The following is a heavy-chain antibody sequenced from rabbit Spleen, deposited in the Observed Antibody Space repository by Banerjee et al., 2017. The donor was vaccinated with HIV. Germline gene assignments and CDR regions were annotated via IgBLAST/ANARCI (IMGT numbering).Heavy chain of an antibody. V-gene: IGHV1S40*01. CDR1: GFSFSSSYY. CDR2: IYAGNSGTT. J-gene: IGHJ4*01. CDR3: ARDLSQYNL. Sequence: QSLEESGGDLVKPGASLTLTCKASGFSFSSSYYMCWVRQPPGKGLEWIACIYAGNSGTTYYASWAKGRFTISKTSSTTVTLQMTSLTAADTATYFCARDLSQYNLWGPGTLVTVS.